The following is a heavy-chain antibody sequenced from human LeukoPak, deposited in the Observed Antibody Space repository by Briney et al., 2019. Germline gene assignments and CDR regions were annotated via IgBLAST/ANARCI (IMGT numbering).Heavy chain of an antibody. CDR3: ARDRVAVADPIGYFDY. CDR1: GFTFSSYA. Sequence: GGSLTLSCAASGFTFSSYAMHWVRQAPGKGLEWVAVISYDGSNKYYADSVKGRFTISRDNSKNTLYLQMNSLRAEDAAVYYCARDRVAVADPIGYFDYWGQGTLVTVSS. J-gene: IGHJ4*02. CDR2: ISYDGSNK. V-gene: IGHV3-30-3*01. D-gene: IGHD6-19*01.